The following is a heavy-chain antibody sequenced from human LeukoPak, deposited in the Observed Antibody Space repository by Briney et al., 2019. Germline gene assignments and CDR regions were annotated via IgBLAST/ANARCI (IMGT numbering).Heavy chain of an antibody. CDR3: ALPTAYDSSGYYWVYFDY. Sequence: ASLKVSCKASGYTFTGYYMHWVRQAPGQGLEWMGWINPNSGATNYAQKFQGRVTMTRDTSISTAYMELSRLRSDDTAVYYCALPTAYDSSGYYWVYFDYWGQGTPVTVSS. V-gene: IGHV1-2*02. J-gene: IGHJ4*02. CDR2: INPNSGAT. CDR1: GYTFTGYY. D-gene: IGHD3-22*01.